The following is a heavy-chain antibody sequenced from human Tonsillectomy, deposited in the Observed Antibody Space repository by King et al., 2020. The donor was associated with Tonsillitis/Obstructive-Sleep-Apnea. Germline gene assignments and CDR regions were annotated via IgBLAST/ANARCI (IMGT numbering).Heavy chain of an antibody. V-gene: IGHV1-18*01. CDR2: ISIYTGKA. Sequence: VQLVESGAEVKKPGASVKVACKASGYTFSSYGISWVRQAPGQGLEWMGWISIYTGKANFAQKLQGRVTMTTDTSTTTVYMELRSLRSDDTAVYYCARESTLPCSSDSCSYQNDAFDIWGQGTMVTVSS. CDR3: ARESTLPCSSDSCSYQNDAFDI. CDR1: GYTFSSYG. D-gene: IGHD2-2*01. J-gene: IGHJ3*02.